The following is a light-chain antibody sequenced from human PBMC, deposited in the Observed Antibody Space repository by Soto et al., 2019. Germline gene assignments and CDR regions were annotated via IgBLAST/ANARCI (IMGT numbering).Light chain of an antibody. CDR2: AAS. Sequence: DIHMTQSPSSLSASVGDRVTITCRASQSISTYLSWYQQKPGKAPKLLIYAASSLQSGVPSRFSGGGSGTEFTLTISSLQPDDFSTFYCQQYNNYPWTFGQGTKVDIK. CDR1: QSISTY. J-gene: IGKJ1*01. V-gene: IGKV1-17*01. CDR3: QQYNNYPWT.